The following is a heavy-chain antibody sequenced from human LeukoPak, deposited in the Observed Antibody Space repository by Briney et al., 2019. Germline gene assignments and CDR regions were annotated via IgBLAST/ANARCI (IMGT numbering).Heavy chain of an antibody. CDR3: ARLTYSSSSPYYFDY. J-gene: IGHJ4*02. V-gene: IGHV4-34*01. CDR1: GGSFSGYY. D-gene: IGHD6-6*01. Sequence: SETLSLTCAVYGGSFSGYYWSWIRQPPGKGLEWIGEINHSGSTNYNPSLKSRVTISVDTSKNQFSLKLSSVTAADTAVYYRARLTYSSSSPYYFDYWGQGTLVTVSS. CDR2: INHSGST.